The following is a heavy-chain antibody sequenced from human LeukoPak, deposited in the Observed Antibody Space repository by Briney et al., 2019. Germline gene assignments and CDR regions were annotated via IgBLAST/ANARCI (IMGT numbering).Heavy chain of an antibody. V-gene: IGHV4-59*08. Sequence: SETLSLTCTVSGGSISSYYWSWIRQPPGKGLEWIGYIYYSGSTNYNPSLKSRVTISVDTSKNQFSLKLSSVTAADTAVYYCARLNSGYVYYYDSSGYGWFDPWGQGTLVTVSS. D-gene: IGHD3-22*01. CDR2: IYYSGST. CDR3: ARLNSGYVYYYDSSGYGWFDP. J-gene: IGHJ5*02. CDR1: GGSISSYY.